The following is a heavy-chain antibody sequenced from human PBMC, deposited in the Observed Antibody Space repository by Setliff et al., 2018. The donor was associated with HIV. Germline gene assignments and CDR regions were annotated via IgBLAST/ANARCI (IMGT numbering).Heavy chain of an antibody. V-gene: IGHV1-3*03. J-gene: IGHJ4*02. Sequence: ASVKVSCKASGYTFTSYAIHWMRQAPGQRLEWMGWINAGNGNTQFSQEFQGRVTITADTSTGTSVMELSSLKSEDTAVYYCATSGTYYYGSGTYHASAFWGQGTLVTVSS. CDR2: INAGNGNT. D-gene: IGHD3-10*01. CDR3: ATSGTYYYGSGTYHASAF. CDR1: GYTFTSYA.